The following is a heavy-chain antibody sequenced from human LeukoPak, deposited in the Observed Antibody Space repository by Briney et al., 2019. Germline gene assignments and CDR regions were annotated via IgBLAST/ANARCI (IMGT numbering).Heavy chain of an antibody. D-gene: IGHD3-3*01. Sequence: ASVNVSCKASGGTFSSYTISRVRQAPGQGLEWMGWISAYNGNTNYAQKLQGRVTMTTDTSTSTAYMELRSLRSDDTAVYYCARVYYDFWSGYEYDAFDIWGQGTMVTASS. V-gene: IGHV1-18*01. J-gene: IGHJ3*02. CDR1: GGTFSSYT. CDR3: ARVYYDFWSGYEYDAFDI. CDR2: ISAYNGNT.